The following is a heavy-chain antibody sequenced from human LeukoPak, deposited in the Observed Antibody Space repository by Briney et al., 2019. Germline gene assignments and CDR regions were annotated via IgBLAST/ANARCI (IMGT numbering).Heavy chain of an antibody. CDR2: INHSGST. V-gene: IGHV4-34*01. CDR1: GGSFSGYY. CDR3: ARGGSVAGMFYYYYGMDV. Sequence: SETLSLTCAVYGGSFSGYYWSWSRQPPGKGLEWIGEINHSGSTNYNPSLKSRVTISVDTSKNQFSLKLSSVTAADTAVYYCARGGSVAGMFYYYYGMDVWGQGTTVTVSS. J-gene: IGHJ6*02. D-gene: IGHD6-19*01.